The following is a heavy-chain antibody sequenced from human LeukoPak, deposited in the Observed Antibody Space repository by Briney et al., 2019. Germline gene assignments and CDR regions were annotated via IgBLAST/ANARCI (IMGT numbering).Heavy chain of an antibody. CDR2: IYYSGST. D-gene: IGHD6-19*01. CDR1: GGSISSYY. J-gene: IGHJ3*02. CDR3: AREHSSGWYGGDAFDI. V-gene: IGHV4-59*01. Sequence: PSETLSLTCTVSGGSISSYYWSWIRQPPGKGLEWIGYIYYSGSTNYNPSLKSRVTISVDTSKNQLSLKLSSVTAADTAVYYCAREHSSGWYGGDAFDIWGQGTMVTVSS.